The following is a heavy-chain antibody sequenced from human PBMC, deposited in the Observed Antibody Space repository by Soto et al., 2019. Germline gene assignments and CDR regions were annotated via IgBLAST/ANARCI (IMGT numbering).Heavy chain of an antibody. V-gene: IGHV3-23*01. CDR2: ISGGGNDA. J-gene: IGHJ4*02. CDR1: GFTFSSYA. D-gene: IGHD3-3*02. CDR3: ARSLFLASTDTEPFDY. Sequence: EAQLLESGGGLVQPGGSLVLSCAASGFTFSSYAMSWVRQAPGKGLEWVSSISGGGNDAFYAVSVKGRFTFSRDNSRNTLCLHMSSLSADDKAIYYCARSLFLASTDTEPFDYWGQGALVTVSS.